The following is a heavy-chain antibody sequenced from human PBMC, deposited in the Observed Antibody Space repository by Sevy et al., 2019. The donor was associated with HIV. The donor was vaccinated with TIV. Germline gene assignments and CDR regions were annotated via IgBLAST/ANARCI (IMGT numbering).Heavy chain of an antibody. D-gene: IGHD3-10*01. CDR1: EFIFSDYY. Sequence: GGSLRLSCTASEFIFSDYYMTWIRQAPGKGLEWVSWISDSGSDTDYADSVKGRFTISRDNAKKSLYLQMSSLRAEDTAVYYCARESFVSPDAFDIWGQGTMVTVSS. V-gene: IGHV3-11*01. J-gene: IGHJ3*02. CDR2: ISDSGSDT. CDR3: ARESFVSPDAFDI.